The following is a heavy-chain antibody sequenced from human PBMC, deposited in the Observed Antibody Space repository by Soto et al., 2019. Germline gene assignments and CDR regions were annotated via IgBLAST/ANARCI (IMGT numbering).Heavy chain of an antibody. J-gene: IGHJ6*01. CDR2: IYPGDSDT. CDR3: ERHGGRLYCSSTSCQAASGGSTPIGMGG. CDR1: GYSFTRYW. V-gene: IGHV5-51*01. Sequence: GESLKISCKGSGYSFTRYWIGLVRHMPGKGLEWMGIIYPGDSDTRYSPSFQSQVTISPDKSMSTAYLQWSSLKPSDTAMFYWERHGGRLYCSSTSCQAASGGSTPIGMGGRRQESTVTVAS. D-gene: IGHD2-2*01.